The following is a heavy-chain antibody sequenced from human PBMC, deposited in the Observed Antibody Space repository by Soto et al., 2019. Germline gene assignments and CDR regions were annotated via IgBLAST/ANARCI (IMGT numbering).Heavy chain of an antibody. CDR1: VFTFSPYE. Sequence: GGSLRLSCAASVFTFSPYEMSWVRQAPGKGLEWISYISRSGSTIHYADSVKGRFSISRDNAKKSLFLQMNSLRAEDTAVYYCVREAPCSNGVCQFDYWGRGTMVTVSS. J-gene: IGHJ4*02. D-gene: IGHD2-8*01. V-gene: IGHV3-48*03. CDR3: VREAPCSNGVCQFDY. CDR2: ISRSGSTI.